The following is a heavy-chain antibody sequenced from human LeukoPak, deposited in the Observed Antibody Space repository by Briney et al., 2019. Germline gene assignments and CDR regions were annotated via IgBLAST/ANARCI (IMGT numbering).Heavy chain of an antibody. V-gene: IGHV3-33*01. D-gene: IGHD2-2*01. J-gene: IGHJ4*02. CDR1: GFTIRGHG. CDR3: SRDAPGHCSSASCYFAFDS. CDR2: IWYDGSNK. Sequence: GGSLRLSCAASGFTIRGHGMHWVRQAPGKGLEWVAAIWYDGSNKEYIDSVKGRFTISRDDSKNALYLQMNSMRVEDTAVYYCSRDAPGHCSSASCYFAFDSWGQGTLVTVSS.